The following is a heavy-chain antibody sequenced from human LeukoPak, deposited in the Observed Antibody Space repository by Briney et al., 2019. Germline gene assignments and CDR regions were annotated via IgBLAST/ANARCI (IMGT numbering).Heavy chain of an antibody. CDR1: GFTFSSYS. D-gene: IGHD6-13*01. CDR2: ISSSSSYI. CDR3: AKDRGIAAAGTSDY. Sequence: GGSLRLSCAASGFTFSSYSMNWVRQAPGKGLEWVSSISSSSSYIYYADSVKGRFTISRDNAKNSLYLQMNSLRAEDTAVYYCAKDRGIAAAGTSDYWGQGTLVTVSS. V-gene: IGHV3-21*01. J-gene: IGHJ4*02.